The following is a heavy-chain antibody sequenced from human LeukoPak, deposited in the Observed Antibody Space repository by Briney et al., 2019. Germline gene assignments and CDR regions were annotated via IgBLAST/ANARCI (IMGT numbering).Heavy chain of an antibody. CDR2: IYHSGST. CDR1: GYSISSGYY. D-gene: IGHD3-22*01. V-gene: IGHV4-38-2*02. CDR3: ARDFYSHYYDSSISDAFDI. Sequence: SETLSLTCTVSGYSISSGYYWGWIRQPPGKGLEWIGSIYHSGSTYYNPSLKSRVTISVDTSKNQFSLKLSSVTAADTAVYYCARDFYSHYYDSSISDAFDIWGQGTMVTVSS. J-gene: IGHJ3*02.